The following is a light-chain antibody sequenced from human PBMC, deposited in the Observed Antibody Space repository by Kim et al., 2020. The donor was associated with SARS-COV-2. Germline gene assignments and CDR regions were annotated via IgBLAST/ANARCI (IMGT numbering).Light chain of an antibody. CDR2: DAS. Sequence: EIVLTQSPATLSLSPGERATLSCRASQGISSYLAWYQQKPGQAPRLLIYDASNRATGIPARFSGSGSGTDFTLTISSLEPEDFAVYYCQQRNSWPTGTFGGGTKVDIK. CDR3: QQRNSWPTGT. CDR1: QGISSY. V-gene: IGKV3-11*01. J-gene: IGKJ4*01.